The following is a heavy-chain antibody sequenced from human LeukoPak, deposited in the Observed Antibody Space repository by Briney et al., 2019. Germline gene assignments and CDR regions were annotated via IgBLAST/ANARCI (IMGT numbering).Heavy chain of an antibody. V-gene: IGHV3-23*01. J-gene: IGHJ4*02. CDR1: GFTFSSYT. CDR2: ISGSGGST. Sequence: GGSLRLSCAASGFTFSSYTMSWVRQAPGKGLEWVSGISGSGGSTYYADSAKGRFTISRDNSKNTLYLQMNSLRAEDTALYYCAKDGTVRGVIIYYFDYWGQGTLVTVSS. D-gene: IGHD3-10*01. CDR3: AKDGTVRGVIIYYFDY.